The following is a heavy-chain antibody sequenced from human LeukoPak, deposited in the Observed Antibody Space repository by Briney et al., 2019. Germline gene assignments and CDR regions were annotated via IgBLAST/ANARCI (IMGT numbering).Heavy chain of an antibody. CDR3: AKSKNRAYYDFWSGYPDAFDI. CDR1: GFTFSSYS. Sequence: GGSLRLSCAASGFTFSSYSMNWVRQAPGKGLEWVSAISGSGGSTYYADSVKGRFTISRDNSKNTLYLQMNSLRAEDTAVYYCAKSKNRAYYDFWSGYPDAFDIWGQGTMVTVSS. V-gene: IGHV3-23*01. CDR2: ISGSGGST. J-gene: IGHJ3*02. D-gene: IGHD3-3*01.